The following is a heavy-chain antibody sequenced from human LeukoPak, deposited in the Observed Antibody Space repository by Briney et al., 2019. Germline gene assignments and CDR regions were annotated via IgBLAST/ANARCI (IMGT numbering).Heavy chain of an antibody. V-gene: IGHV3-66*01. CDR3: ARNYYDSSAYYYFDY. CDR1: GFTVSSSY. Sequence: GGSLRLSCAASGFTVSSSYMNWVRQAPGKGLEWVSLIYSGGGTYYADSVKGRSTISRDNSKNTLYLQMNSLRAEDTAVYYCARNYYDSSAYYYFDYWSQGTLVTVSS. J-gene: IGHJ4*02. D-gene: IGHD3-22*01. CDR2: IYSGGGT.